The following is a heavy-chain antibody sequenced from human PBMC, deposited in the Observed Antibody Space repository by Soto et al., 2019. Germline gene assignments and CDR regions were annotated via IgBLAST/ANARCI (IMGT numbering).Heavy chain of an antibody. Sequence: EVEMLESGGGLVQPGGSLRLSCAASTMSFNTYGVTWVRQAPGKGLEWVSTVTVTGGATYYADSVKGRFTISSDRSNYTVPLLRHSLRVEDTAIYYCARQRSPEGWFDPWGQGTLVTVSS. J-gene: IGHJ5*02. CDR3: ARQRSPEGWFDP. CDR2: VTVTGGAT. V-gene: IGHV3-23*01. D-gene: IGHD3-10*01. CDR1: TMSFNTYG.